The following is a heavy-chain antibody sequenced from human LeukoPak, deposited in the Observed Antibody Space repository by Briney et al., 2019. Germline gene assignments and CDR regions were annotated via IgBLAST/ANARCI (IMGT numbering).Heavy chain of an antibody. D-gene: IGHD3-10*01. CDR3: ARIFALTQTYYYGLGNNHYFDY. V-gene: IGHV4-31*03. CDR1: GGSISSGGYY. Sequence: SETLSLTCTVSGGSISSGGYYWSWIRQHPGKGLEWIGYIYYSGSTYYNPSLKSRVTISVDTSKNQFSLKLSSVTAADTAVYYCARIFALTQTYYYGLGNNHYFDYWGQGTLVTVSS. J-gene: IGHJ4*02. CDR2: IYYSGST.